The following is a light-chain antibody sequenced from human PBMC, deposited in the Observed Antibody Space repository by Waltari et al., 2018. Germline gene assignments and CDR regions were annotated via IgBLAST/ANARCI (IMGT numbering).Light chain of an antibody. CDR3: LLYDGSDQV. J-gene: IGLJ3*02. CDR1: AGAVTSGNY. V-gene: IGLV7-43*01. Sequence: QTVVIQEPSLTVSPGGAVTLTCASCAGAVTSGNYPNWIQQKPGQVPRSLIHSTTNRHSWTPARFSGSLLGGKAALTLSGVQPEDEAEYYCLLYDGSDQVFGGGTKLTVL. CDR2: STT.